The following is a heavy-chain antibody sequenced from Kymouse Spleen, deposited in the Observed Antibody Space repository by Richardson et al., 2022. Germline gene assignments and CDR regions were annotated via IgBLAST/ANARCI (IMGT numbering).Heavy chain of an antibody. J-gene: IGHJ6*02. D-gene: IGHD6-19*01. CDR3: TIDFQWLPHYYYYYGMDV. CDR2: IRSKANSYAT. CDR1: GFTFSGSA. V-gene: IGHV3-73*02. Sequence: EVQLVESGGGLVQPGGSLKLSCAASGFTFSGSAMHWVRQASGKGLEWVGRIRSKANSYATAYAASVKGRFTISRDDSKNTAYLQMNSLKTEDTAVYYCTIDFQWLPHYYYYYGMDVWGQGTTVTVSS.